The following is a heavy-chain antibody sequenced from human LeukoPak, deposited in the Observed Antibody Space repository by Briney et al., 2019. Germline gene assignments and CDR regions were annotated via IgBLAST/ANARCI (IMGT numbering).Heavy chain of an antibody. CDR1: GFTFNIYS. D-gene: IGHD3-10*01. CDR2: VRHDSSDI. Sequence: PGGSLRLSCAASGFTFNIYSMNWVRQAPGKGLEWISFVRHDSSDIYYADSVRGRFTISRDNAYNSLHLQMNSLRAEDTALYYCAKDIFITMVRGVIGDWGQGTLVTVSS. V-gene: IGHV3-48*01. J-gene: IGHJ4*02. CDR3: AKDIFITMVRGVIGD.